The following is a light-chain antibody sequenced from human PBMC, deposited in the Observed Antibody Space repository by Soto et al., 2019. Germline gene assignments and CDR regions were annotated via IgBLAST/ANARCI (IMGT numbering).Light chain of an antibody. V-gene: IGKV1-5*01. J-gene: IGKJ1*01. Sequence: DIQMTQSPSTLSASVGDRVTITCRASQSISSWLAWYQQKPGKAPKLLIYDASSLESGVPSRFSGSGSGTEFTLTISSLPPDDFAPYYCQQYNSYWTFGRGTKVEIK. CDR3: QQYNSYWT. CDR2: DAS. CDR1: QSISSW.